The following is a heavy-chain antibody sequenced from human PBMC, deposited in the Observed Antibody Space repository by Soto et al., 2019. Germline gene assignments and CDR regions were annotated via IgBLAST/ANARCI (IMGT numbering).Heavy chain of an antibody. CDR3: ATTGTIFGVVTGFDP. Sequence: EVQLVQSGAEVKKPGESLRISCKGSGYSFTSYWISWVRQMPGKGLEWMGRIDPSDSYTNYSPSFQGHVTISADKSNSTAYLQWSSLKASDTAMYYCATTGTIFGVVTGFDPWGQGTLVTVSS. D-gene: IGHD3-3*01. CDR2: IDPSDSYT. CDR1: GYSFTSYW. J-gene: IGHJ5*02. V-gene: IGHV5-10-1*03.